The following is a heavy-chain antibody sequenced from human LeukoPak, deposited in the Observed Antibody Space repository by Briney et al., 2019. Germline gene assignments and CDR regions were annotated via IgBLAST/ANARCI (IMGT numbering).Heavy chain of an antibody. D-gene: IGHD3-3*02. Sequence: ASVKVSCKASGYTFSDFYIHWVRQAPGHPLEYVGWITLKSGDTYSPQRFQGRVTMTRDASISTAYMELSSLRSDDTAVYFCARVRLADERAWAYWGQGTLVTVSS. CDR3: ARVRLADERAWAY. J-gene: IGHJ4*02. CDR1: GYTFSDFY. CDR2: ITLKSGDT. V-gene: IGHV1-2*02.